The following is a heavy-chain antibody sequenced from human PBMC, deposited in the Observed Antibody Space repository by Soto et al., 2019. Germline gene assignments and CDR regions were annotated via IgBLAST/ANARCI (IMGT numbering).Heavy chain of an antibody. J-gene: IGHJ4*02. CDR1: GGSVISGSSY. CDR3: ARVPLRYSSSHNFDS. CDR2: IYNSETF. V-gene: IGHV4-61*01. D-gene: IGHD6-19*01. Sequence: SETLSLTCSVSGGSVISGSSYWICIRQPPGKGLEWIGFIYNSETFNYNPSLKSRVTLSVDTSKHQFSLKLSSVTAADTAVYYCARVPLRYSSSHNFDSWGQGALVTVSS.